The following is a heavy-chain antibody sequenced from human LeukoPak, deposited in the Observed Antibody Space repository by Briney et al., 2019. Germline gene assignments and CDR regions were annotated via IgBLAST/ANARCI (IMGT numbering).Heavy chain of an antibody. V-gene: IGHV3-7*01. CDR1: GFTFGDYA. J-gene: IGHJ4*02. CDR3: VRNLPGAGY. CDR2: IKTDGSET. D-gene: IGHD3-9*01. Sequence: GGSLRLSCTASGFTFGDYAMSWVRQAPGKGLEWVANIKTDGSETYYVDAVKGRFTISRDNAKNSLYLQMNNLRVEDTAVYYCVRNLPGAGYWGQGTLVIVSS.